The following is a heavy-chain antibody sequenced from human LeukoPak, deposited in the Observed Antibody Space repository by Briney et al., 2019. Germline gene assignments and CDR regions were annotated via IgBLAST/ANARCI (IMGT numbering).Heavy chain of an antibody. J-gene: IGHJ4*02. CDR2: IYPGDSDT. Sequence: GESLKISCKGSGYSLTSYWIGWVRQMPGKGLEWMGIIYPGDSDTRYSPSFQGQVTISADKSISTAYLQWSSLKASDTAMYYCARHGYGSGSYYNVFVDYWGQGTLVTVSS. CDR3: ARHGYGSGSYYNVFVDY. V-gene: IGHV5-51*01. D-gene: IGHD3-10*01. CDR1: GYSLTSYW.